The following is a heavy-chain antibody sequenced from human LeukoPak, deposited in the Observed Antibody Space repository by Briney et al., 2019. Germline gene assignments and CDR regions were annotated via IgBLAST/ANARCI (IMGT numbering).Heavy chain of an antibody. D-gene: IGHD2-15*01. CDR3: AGDEGYCSGGSCYSSNGY. V-gene: IGHV1-69*13. J-gene: IGHJ4*02. CDR2: IIPIFGTA. CDR1: GGTFSSYA. Sequence: GASVKVSCKASGGTFSSYAISWVRQAPGQGLEWMGGIIPIFGTANYAQKFQGRVTITADESTSTAYMELSSLRSEDTAVYYCAGDEGYCSGGSCYSSNGYWGQGTLVTVSS.